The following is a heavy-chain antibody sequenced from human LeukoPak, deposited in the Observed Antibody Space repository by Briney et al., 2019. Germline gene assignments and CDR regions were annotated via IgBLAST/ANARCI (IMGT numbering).Heavy chain of an antibody. V-gene: IGHV3-30-3*01. J-gene: IGHJ4*02. D-gene: IGHD2-2*02. CDR1: GFTFSSYA. CDR2: MSYDGSNK. Sequence: GGSLRLSCAASGFTFSSYAMHWVRQAPGKGLEWVAVMSYDGSNKYYADSVKGRFTISRDNSKNTLYLQMNSLRAEDTAVYYCARDRLPAAITSGNYWGQGTLVTVSS. CDR3: ARDRLPAAITSGNY.